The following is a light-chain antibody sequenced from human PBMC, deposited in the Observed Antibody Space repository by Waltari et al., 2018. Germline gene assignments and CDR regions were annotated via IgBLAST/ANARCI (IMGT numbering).Light chain of an antibody. CDR2: AAS. Sequence: DIQMTQSPSSLSASVGDRVTITCRASQSISSYLNWYQQKPGKAPKLLIYAASTLQSGVPSRFSGSGSGTDFTLTISSLQPEDFATYYCQQSYSLVTFGGGTKVESK. CDR1: QSISSY. V-gene: IGKV1-39*01. J-gene: IGKJ4*01. CDR3: QQSYSLVT.